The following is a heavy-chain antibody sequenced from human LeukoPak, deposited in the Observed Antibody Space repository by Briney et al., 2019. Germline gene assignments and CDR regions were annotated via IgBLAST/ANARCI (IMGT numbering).Heavy chain of an antibody. V-gene: IGHV4-39*07. J-gene: IGHJ6*03. CDR2: IYYSGST. CDR3: ARGITMVRGVILVSYYYYYMDV. D-gene: IGHD3-10*01. CDR1: GGSISSSSYY. Sequence: SETLSLTCTVSGGSISSSSYYWGWIRQPPGKGLEWIGSIYYSGSTYYNPSLKSRVTISVDKSKNQFSLKLSSVTAADTAVYYCARGITMVRGVILVSYYYYYMDVWGKGTTVTVSS.